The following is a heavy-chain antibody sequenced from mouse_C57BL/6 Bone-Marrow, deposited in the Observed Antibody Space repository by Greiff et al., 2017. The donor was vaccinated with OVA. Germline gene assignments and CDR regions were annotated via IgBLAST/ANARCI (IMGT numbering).Heavy chain of an antibody. CDR3: ASRYGSSPFDY. V-gene: IGHV1-64*01. J-gene: IGHJ2*01. Sequence: QVHVKQPGAELVKPGASVKLSCKASGYTFTSYWMHWVKQRPGQGLEWIGMIHPNSGSTNYNEKFKSKATLTVDKSSSTAYMQLSSLTSEDSAVYYCASRYGSSPFDYWGQGTTLTVSS. CDR1: GYTFTSYW. CDR2: IHPNSGST. D-gene: IGHD1-1*01.